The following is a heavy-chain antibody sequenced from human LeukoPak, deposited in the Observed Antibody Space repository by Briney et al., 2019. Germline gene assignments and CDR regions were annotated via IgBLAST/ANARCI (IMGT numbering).Heavy chain of an antibody. CDR1: GGSFSGYY. CDR3: ARGSGYDLFDY. J-gene: IGHJ4*02. CDR2: INHSGGT. V-gene: IGHV4-34*01. Sequence: SETLSLTCAVYGGSFSGYYWSWIRQPTGKGLEWIGEINHSGGTNYNPSLKSRVTISVDTSKNQFSLKLSSVTAADTAVYYCARGSGYDLFDYWGQGTLVTVSS. D-gene: IGHD5-12*01.